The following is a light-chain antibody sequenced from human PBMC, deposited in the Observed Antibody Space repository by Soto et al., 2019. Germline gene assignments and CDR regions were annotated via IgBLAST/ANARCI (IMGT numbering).Light chain of an antibody. CDR1: RSNIGNNY. J-gene: IGLJ2*01. CDR3: ATWDRSLSVGV. V-gene: IGLV1-51*01. Sequence: QSVLTQPPSVSAAPGQTVTRSCSGSRSNIGNNYVFWYQQLPGTAPKRLIYDNDKRPSGIPDRFSGSKSGTSATLGITGLQTGDEADYYCATWDRSLSVGVFGGGTKLTVL. CDR2: DND.